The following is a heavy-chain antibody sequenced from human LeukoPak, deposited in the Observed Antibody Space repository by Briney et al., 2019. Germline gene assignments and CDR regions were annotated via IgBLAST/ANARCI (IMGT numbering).Heavy chain of an antibody. J-gene: IGHJ4*02. CDR1: GGSVSGYH. D-gene: IGHD6-19*01. CDR3: ARGPRQQWPPMQY. CDR2: INDSGSS. Sequence: PSETLSLTCAVYGGSVSGYHWTWIRQPPGKGLEYIGEINDSGSSIYNPSLKNRVTISVDTSKKQISVNLTSVTAADTGVYYCARGPRQQWPPMQYWGQGSLVTVSS. V-gene: IGHV4-34*01.